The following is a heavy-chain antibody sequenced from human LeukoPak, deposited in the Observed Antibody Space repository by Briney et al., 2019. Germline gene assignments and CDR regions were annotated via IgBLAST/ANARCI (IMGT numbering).Heavy chain of an antibody. CDR3: ARDDVYPNP. Sequence: PGGSLRLSCAVSGFTFSSYWMSWVRQAPGKGLEWVANIKEDGSEKYYVDSVKGRFTISRDNAKNSLYLQMNSLRAEDTAVYYCARDDVYPNPWGQGTLVTVSS. J-gene: IGHJ5*02. D-gene: IGHD2-2*02. CDR2: IKEDGSEK. V-gene: IGHV3-7*04. CDR1: GFTFSSYW.